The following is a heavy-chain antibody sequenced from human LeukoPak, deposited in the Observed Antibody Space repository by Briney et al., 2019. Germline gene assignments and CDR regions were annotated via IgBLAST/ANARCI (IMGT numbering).Heavy chain of an antibody. CDR3: ARMIRGYFDY. V-gene: IGHV4-38-2*01. J-gene: IGHJ4*02. CDR2: IYHSGST. D-gene: IGHD3-10*01. CDR1: GYSISSGYY. Sequence: SETLSLTCAVSGYSISSGYYWGWIRQPPGKGLEWIGSIYHSGSTYYNPSLKSRVTISVDTSKNQFSLKLSSVTAADTAVYYCARMIRGYFDYWGQGTLVTVSS.